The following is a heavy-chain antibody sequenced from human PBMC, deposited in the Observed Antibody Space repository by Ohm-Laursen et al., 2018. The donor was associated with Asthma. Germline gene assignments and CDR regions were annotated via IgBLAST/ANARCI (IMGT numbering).Heavy chain of an antibody. J-gene: IGHJ5*02. V-gene: IGHV4-31*11. CDR3: ARFLWFGQLSWFDP. Sequence: TLSLTCAVSGGSISSGGYYWSWIRQHPGKGLEWIGYIYYSGSTYYNPSLKSRVTISVDTSKNQFSLKLSSVTAADTAVYYCARFLWFGQLSWFDPWGQGTLVTVSS. CDR2: IYYSGST. CDR1: GGSISSGGYY. D-gene: IGHD3-10*01.